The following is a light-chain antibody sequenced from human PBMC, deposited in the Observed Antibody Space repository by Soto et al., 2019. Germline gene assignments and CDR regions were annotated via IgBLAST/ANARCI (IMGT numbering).Light chain of an antibody. CDR1: SSDVGSHNH. Sequence: QSALTQPASVSGSPGQSIAISCTVTSSDVGSHNHVSWYQQYPGKAPKLIIYEVFNRPSGVSARFSGSKFGSTASLTISGLQAEDEADYYCNSLSAAGSSYVFGPGTKVTVL. CDR2: EVF. CDR3: NSLSAAGSSYV. V-gene: IGLV2-14*01. J-gene: IGLJ1*01.